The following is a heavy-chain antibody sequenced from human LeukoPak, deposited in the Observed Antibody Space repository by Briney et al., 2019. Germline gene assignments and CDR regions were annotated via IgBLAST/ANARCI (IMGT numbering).Heavy chain of an antibody. V-gene: IGHV3-11*01. J-gene: IGHJ4*02. CDR3: AKAGGSTSWRYYFDY. D-gene: IGHD2-2*01. CDR2: ISSSGDSL. CDR1: GFTFSDYY. Sequence: GGSLRLSCAASGFTFSDYYMTWIRQAPGKGLEWISFISSSGDSLYYADSVEGRFTISRDNAKDSVYLQMNSLRAEDTAVYYCAKAGGSTSWRYYFDYWGQGTLVTVSS.